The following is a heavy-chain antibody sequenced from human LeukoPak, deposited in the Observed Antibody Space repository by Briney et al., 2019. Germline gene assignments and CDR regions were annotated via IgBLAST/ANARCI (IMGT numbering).Heavy chain of an antibody. CDR1: GGSISSGSYY. J-gene: IGHJ4*02. V-gene: IGHV4-61*02. CDR2: IYTSGST. Sequence: SETLSLTCTVSGGSISSGSYYWSWIRQPAGKGLEWIGRIYTSGSTNYNPSLKSRVTISVDTSKNQFSLKLSSVTAADTAVYYCAREGLRRPEVWGQGTLVTVSS. CDR3: AREGLRRPEV. D-gene: IGHD4-17*01.